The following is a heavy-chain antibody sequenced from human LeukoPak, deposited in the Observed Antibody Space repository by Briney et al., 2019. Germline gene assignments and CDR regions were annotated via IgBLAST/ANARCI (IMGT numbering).Heavy chain of an antibody. CDR3: ATGPRYCRSTSCYLFSY. J-gene: IGHJ4*02. Sequence: SETLSLTCTVSGGSISSGSYYWNWIRQPAGKKLEWIGRIYSSGSTNYNPSLKSRVTISVDTSTNQFSLKLSSVTAADTAVYYCATGPRYCRSTSCYLFSYWGQGTLVTVSS. V-gene: IGHV4-61*02. D-gene: IGHD2-2*01. CDR2: IYSSGST. CDR1: GGSISSGSYY.